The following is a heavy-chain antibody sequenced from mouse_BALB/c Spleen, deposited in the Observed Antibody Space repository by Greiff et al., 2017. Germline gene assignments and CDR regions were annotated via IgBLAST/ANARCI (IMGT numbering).Heavy chain of an antibody. Sequence: VQLQQSGAELAKPGASVKMSCKASGYTFTSYWMHWVKQRPGKGLEWIGYINPSTGYTEYNQKFKDKATLTADKSSSTAYMQLSSLTSEDSAVYYCARRGEIYYGYYGGFYAMDYWGQGTSVTVSS. J-gene: IGHJ4*01. CDR1: GYTFTSYW. D-gene: IGHD2-3*01. V-gene: IGHV1-7*01. CDR2: INPSTGYT. CDR3: ARRGEIYYGYYGGFYAMDY.